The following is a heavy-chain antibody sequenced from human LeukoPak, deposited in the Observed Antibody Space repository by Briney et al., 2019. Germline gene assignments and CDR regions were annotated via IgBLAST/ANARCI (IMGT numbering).Heavy chain of an antibody. CDR1: GFTFSSYA. CDR2: ISYDGSNK. Sequence: GRSLRLSCAASGFTFSSYAMHWVRQAPGKGLEWVAVISYDGSNKYYADSVKGRFTISRDNSKNTLYLQMNSLRAEDTAVYYCARQKVGAADRLDYWGQGTPVTVSS. J-gene: IGHJ4*02. CDR3: ARQKVGAADRLDY. D-gene: IGHD1-26*01. V-gene: IGHV3-30-3*01.